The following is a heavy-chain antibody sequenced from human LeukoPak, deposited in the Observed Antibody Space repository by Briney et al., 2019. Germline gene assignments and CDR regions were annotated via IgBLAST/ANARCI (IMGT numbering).Heavy chain of an antibody. CDR2: IYYSGST. V-gene: IGHV4-59*13. Sequence: SETLSLTCTVSGGSISSYYGSCIRQPPGKGLEWLGYIYYSGSTNYNPSLKSRVTISVDTSKNQFSLKLSSVTAADTAVYYCASSESSSSWYNDYYYYYMDVWGKGTTVTVSS. CDR1: GGSISSYY. J-gene: IGHJ6*03. CDR3: ASSESSSSWYNDYYYYYMDV. D-gene: IGHD6-13*01.